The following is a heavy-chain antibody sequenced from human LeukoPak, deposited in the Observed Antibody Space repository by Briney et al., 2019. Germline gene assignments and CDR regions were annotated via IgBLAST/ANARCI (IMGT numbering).Heavy chain of an antibody. CDR2: ISSSSSYI. V-gene: IGHV3-21*01. CDR3: AREVLVGATKTYPYYFDY. J-gene: IGHJ4*02. Sequence: PGGSLRLSCAASGFTFSSYRMNWVRQVTGKGLEWVSSISSSSSYIYYADSVKGRFTISRDNSKNTLYLQMNSLRAEDTAVYYCAREVLVGATKTYPYYFDYWGQGTLVTVSS. D-gene: IGHD1-26*01. CDR1: GFTFSSYR.